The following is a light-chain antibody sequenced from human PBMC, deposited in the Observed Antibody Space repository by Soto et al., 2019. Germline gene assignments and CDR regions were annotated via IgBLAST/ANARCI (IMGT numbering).Light chain of an antibody. CDR2: DVS. Sequence: QSVLTQPASVSGSPGQSITISCTGTSSDVGGYNYVSWYQQHPGKAPKLMIYDVSNRPSGVSNRFSGSNSGNTASLTISGLQAEDEADYYCSSYTSSSRYVFGTGTKLTV. J-gene: IGLJ1*01. CDR3: SSYTSSSRYV. CDR1: SSDVGGYNY. V-gene: IGLV2-14*01.